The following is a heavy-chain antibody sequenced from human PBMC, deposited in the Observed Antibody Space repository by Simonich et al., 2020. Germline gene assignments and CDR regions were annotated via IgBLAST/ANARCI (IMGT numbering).Heavy chain of an antibody. CDR2: INPDSGGK. CDR3: ARVSGGTAMVTSTFDI. Sequence: QVQLVQSGAEVKKPGASVKVSCKASGYTFTGYYKHWVRQAPGQGLGWLGGINPDSGGKKYAQKFKGRVTITKDKSISTAYMELSRLISDDTAVYYCARVSGGTAMVTSTFDIWCQGTMVTVSS. CDR1: GYTFTGYY. J-gene: IGHJ3*02. V-gene: IGHV1-2*02. D-gene: IGHD5-18*01.